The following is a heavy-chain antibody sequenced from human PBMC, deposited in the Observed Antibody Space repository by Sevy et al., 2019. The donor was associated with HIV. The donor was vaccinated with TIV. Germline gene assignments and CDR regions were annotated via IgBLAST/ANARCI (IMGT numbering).Heavy chain of an antibody. CDR1: GFTFREAW. V-gene: IGHV3-15*01. J-gene: IGHJ4*02. D-gene: IGHD1-26*01. CDR2: IKSKTDAATR. Sequence: GGSLRLSCAASGFTFREAWMSWVRQAPGKGLEWVGRIKSKTDAATRDFAAPVRGRFSISRDDSANTVYLVMNNLKPEDTGVYYCAAGTGSSDFHYWGQGTLVTVSS. CDR3: AAGTGSSDFHY.